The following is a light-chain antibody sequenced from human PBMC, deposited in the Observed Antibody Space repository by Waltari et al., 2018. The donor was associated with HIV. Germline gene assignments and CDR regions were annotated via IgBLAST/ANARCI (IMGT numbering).Light chain of an antibody. J-gene: IGLJ3*02. CDR2: DND. CDR3: GTWDGSLSGVV. Sequence: QSVLTQPPSVSAAPGQKVTMSSSGTNSDIGTNYVSWYQHVPGMTPKLLIYDNDKRPSGIPDRFSGSKSGTSATLGITGLQTGDEADYYCGTWDGSLSGVVFGGGTKLTVL. CDR1: NSDIGTNY. V-gene: IGLV1-51*01.